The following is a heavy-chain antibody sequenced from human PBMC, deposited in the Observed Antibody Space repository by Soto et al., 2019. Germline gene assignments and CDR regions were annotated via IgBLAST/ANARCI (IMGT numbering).Heavy chain of an antibody. CDR2: IYSGGST. Sequence: GGSLRLSCAASGFTVSSNYMSWVRQAPGKGLEWVSVIYSGGSTYYADSVKGRFTISRDNSKNTLYLQMNGLRAEDTAVYYCATRRLELWSEEYYFDYWGQGTLVTVSS. V-gene: IGHV3-53*01. CDR3: ATRRLELWSEEYYFDY. CDR1: GFTVSSNY. J-gene: IGHJ4*02. D-gene: IGHD5-18*01.